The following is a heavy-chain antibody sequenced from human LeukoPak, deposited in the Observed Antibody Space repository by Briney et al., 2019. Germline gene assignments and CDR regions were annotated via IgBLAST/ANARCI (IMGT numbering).Heavy chain of an antibody. V-gene: IGHV5-51*01. CDR3: ARRDTVAYCGGDCYSGHFDY. D-gene: IGHD2-21*02. CDR1: GYSFTSYR. J-gene: IGHJ4*02. Sequence: GESLKISCKGSGYSFTSYRIGWVRQMPGKGLEWMGIIYPGDSDTRYSPSFQGQVTISADKSISTAYLQWSSLKASDTAMYDCARRDTVAYCGGDCYSGHFDYWGQGTLVTVSS. CDR2: IYPGDSDT.